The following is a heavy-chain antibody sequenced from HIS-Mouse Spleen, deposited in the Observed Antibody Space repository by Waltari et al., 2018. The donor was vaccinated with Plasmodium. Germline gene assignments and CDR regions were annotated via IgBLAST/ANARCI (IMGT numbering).Heavy chain of an antibody. V-gene: IGHV3-15*01. CDR2: IKRKTDGGTT. CDR3: TTEYYYGSGSYSFDY. D-gene: IGHD3-10*01. J-gene: IGHJ4*02. Sequence: EVQLVESGGGLVKPGGSLRLSCAASGFTFSNAWMSWVRQAPGKGLEWVGRIKRKTDGGTTDYAAPVKGRFTISRDDSKNTLYLQMNSLKTEDTAVYYCTTEYYYGSGSYSFDYWGQGTLVTVSS. CDR1: GFTFSNAW.